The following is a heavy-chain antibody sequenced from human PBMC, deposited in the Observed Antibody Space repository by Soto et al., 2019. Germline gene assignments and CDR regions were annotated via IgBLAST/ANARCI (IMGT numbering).Heavy chain of an antibody. V-gene: IGHV4-59*01. Sequence: LSLTCTVSGGSISSYYWSWIRQPPGKGLEWIGYIYYSGSTNYNPSLKSRVTISVDTSKNQFSLKLSSVTAADTAVYYCARDRYGPSDYWGQGTLVTVSS. CDR2: IYYSGST. CDR3: ARDRYGPSDY. CDR1: GGSISSYY. J-gene: IGHJ4*02. D-gene: IGHD1-1*01.